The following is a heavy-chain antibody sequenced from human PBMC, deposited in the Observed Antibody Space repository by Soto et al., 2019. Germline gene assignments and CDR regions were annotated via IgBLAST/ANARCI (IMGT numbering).Heavy chain of an antibody. CDR2: ISYDGSNK. Sequence: QVQLVESGGGVVQPGRSLRLSCAASGFTFSSYAMHWVRQAPGKGLEWVAVISYDGSNKYYADSVKGRFTISRDNSKNPLYLQMNSLRAEDTAVYYCARDSLAAGNYFDYWGQGTLVTVSS. CDR1: GFTFSSYA. CDR3: ARDSLAAGNYFDY. V-gene: IGHV3-30-3*01. D-gene: IGHD3-3*02. J-gene: IGHJ4*02.